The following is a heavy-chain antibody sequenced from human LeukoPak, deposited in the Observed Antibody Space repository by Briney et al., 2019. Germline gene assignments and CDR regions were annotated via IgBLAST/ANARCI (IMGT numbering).Heavy chain of an antibody. D-gene: IGHD6-19*01. CDR2: IYYSGST. CDR3: ARGIAVAEAFDY. V-gene: IGHV4-39*07. J-gene: IGHJ4*02. Sequence: SETLSLTCTVSGGSISSSSYYWGWIRQPPGRGLEWIGSIYYSGSTYYNPSLKSRVTISVDTSKNQFSPKLSSVTAADTAVYYCARGIAVAEAFDYWGQGTLVTVSS. CDR1: GGSISSSSYY.